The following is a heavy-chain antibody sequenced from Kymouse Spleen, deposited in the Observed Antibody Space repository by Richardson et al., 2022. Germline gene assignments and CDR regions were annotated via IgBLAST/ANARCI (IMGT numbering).Heavy chain of an antibody. J-gene: IGHJ6*02. CDR1: GGSFSGYY. CDR3: ARGGVTFYYYYGMDV. V-gene: IGHV4-34*01. CDR2: INHSGST. D-gene: IGHD2-21*02,IGHD4-17*01. Sequence: QVQLQQWGAGLLKPSETLSLTCAVYGGSFSGYYWSWIRQPPGKGLEWIGEINHSGSTNYNPSLKSRVTISVDTSKNQFSLKLSSVTAADTAVYYCARGGVTFYYYYGMDVWGQGTTVTVSS.